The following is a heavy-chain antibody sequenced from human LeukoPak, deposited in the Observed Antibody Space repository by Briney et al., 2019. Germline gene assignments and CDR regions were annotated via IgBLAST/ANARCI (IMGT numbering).Heavy chain of an antibody. Sequence: ASVKVSCKASGYTFTSYYMHWVRQAPGQGLEWMGIINPSGGSTSYAQKFQGRVTMTRDTSTSTVYVELSSLRSEDTAVYYCARDLVRGGPAGYWGQGTLVTVSS. CDR3: ARDLVRGGPAGY. V-gene: IGHV1-46*01. D-gene: IGHD2-15*01. J-gene: IGHJ4*02. CDR2: INPSGGST. CDR1: GYTFTSYY.